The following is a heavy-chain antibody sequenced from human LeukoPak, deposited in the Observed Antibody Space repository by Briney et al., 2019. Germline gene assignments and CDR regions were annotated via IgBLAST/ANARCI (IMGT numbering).Heavy chain of an antibody. J-gene: IGHJ4*02. CDR1: GGSISSYY. V-gene: IGHV4-34*01. Sequence: SETLSLTCTVSGGSISSYYWSWIRQPAGKGLEWIGEINHSGSTNYNPSLKSRVTISVDTSKNQFSLKLSSVTAADTAVYYCARYSGSYYPFDYWGQGTLVTVSS. CDR3: ARYSGSYYPFDY. D-gene: IGHD1-26*01. CDR2: INHSGST.